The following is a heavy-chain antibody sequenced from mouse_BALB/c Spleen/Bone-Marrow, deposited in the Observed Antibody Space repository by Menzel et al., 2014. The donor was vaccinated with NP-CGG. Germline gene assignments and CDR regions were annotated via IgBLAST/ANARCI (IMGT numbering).Heavy chain of an antibody. J-gene: IGHJ4*01. Sequence: VKVVDSGPGLVAPSQSLSITCTVSGFSLTGYGVNWVRRPPGKGLEWLGMIWGDGSTDYNSALKSRLSISMDNSKSQVFLKMNSLQTDDTARYYCARELGHYAMDYWGQGTSVTVSS. V-gene: IGHV2-6-7*01. CDR2: IWGDGST. D-gene: IGHD4-1*01. CDR3: ARELGHYAMDY. CDR1: GFSLTGYG.